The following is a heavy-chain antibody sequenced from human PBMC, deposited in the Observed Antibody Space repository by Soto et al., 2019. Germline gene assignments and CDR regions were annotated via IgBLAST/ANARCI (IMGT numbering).Heavy chain of an antibody. CDR2: IYYSGST. CDR1: GGSISSGGYY. Sequence: PSETLSLTCTVSGGSISSGGYYWSWIRQHPGKGLEWIGYIYYSGSTYYNPSLKSRVTISADTSKNQFSLKVSSVTAADTAVYYCARALDIVATALDYWGQGNLVTVS. CDR3: ARALDIVATALDY. D-gene: IGHD5-12*01. V-gene: IGHV4-31*03. J-gene: IGHJ4*02.